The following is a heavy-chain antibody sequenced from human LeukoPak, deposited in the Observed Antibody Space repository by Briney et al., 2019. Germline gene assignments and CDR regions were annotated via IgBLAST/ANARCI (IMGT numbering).Heavy chain of an antibody. V-gene: IGHV4-59*12. Sequence: SETLSLTCTVSGTSITRTYWSWIRQPPGKGLEWIGYIYHSGSTYYNPSLKSRVTISVDRSKNQFSLKLSSVTAADTAVYYCASLHYYYGMDVWGQGTTVTVSS. J-gene: IGHJ6*02. CDR3: ASLHYYYGMDV. CDR2: IYHSGST. CDR1: GTSITRTY.